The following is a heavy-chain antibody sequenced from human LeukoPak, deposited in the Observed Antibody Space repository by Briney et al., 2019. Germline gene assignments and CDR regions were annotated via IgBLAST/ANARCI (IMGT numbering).Heavy chain of an antibody. V-gene: IGHV3-23*01. D-gene: IGHD2-15*01. CDR1: GFTFSTYS. CDR2: ISGSGGST. J-gene: IGHJ4*02. CDR3: AIFRVYSFDY. Sequence: GGSLRLSCAASGFTFSTYSMNWVRQAPGKGLEWVSGISGSGGSTYYADSVKGRFTISRDNSKNTLYLQMNSLRAEDTAVYYCAIFRVYSFDYWGQGTLVTVSS.